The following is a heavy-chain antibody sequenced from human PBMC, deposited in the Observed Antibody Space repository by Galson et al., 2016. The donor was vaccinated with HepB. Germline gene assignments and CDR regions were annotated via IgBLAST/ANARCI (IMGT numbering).Heavy chain of an antibody. CDR1: GFTFSSHA. CDR2: IGADDYGK. CDR3: AEGEWMTSY. V-gene: IGHV3-23*02. Sequence: SLRLSCAASGFTFSSHAMSWVRQSPGKGLEWVSTIGADDYGKYYRDSVKGRFTISRDNSNNTLYLQMDNLRVEDTAVYYCAEGEWMTSYWGQGTLVTVSS. J-gene: IGHJ4*02. D-gene: IGHD3-16*01.